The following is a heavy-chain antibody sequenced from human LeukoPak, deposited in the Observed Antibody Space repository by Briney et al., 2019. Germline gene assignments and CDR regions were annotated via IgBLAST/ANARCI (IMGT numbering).Heavy chain of an antibody. V-gene: IGHV3-7*03. CDR3: AEEGRSLQTY. Sequence: GGSLRLSCAASGFMFSSNWMSWVRLAPGKGLEWVANIKEDGTETYYVDSVKGRFTISRDNAKNSLYLQMNSLRVEDTAVYYCAEEGRSLQTYWGQGTLVTVSS. D-gene: IGHD5-24*01. CDR2: IKEDGTET. J-gene: IGHJ4*02. CDR1: GFMFSSNW.